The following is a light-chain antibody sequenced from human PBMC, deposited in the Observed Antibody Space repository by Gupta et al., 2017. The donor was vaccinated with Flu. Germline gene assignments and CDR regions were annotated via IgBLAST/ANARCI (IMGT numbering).Light chain of an antibody. CDR1: SSDVGGYNY. J-gene: IGLJ1*01. CDR2: EVS. CDR3: SSYAGSIL. Sequence: QSALTQPPSASGSPGQSVTISCTGTSSDVGGYNYVSWYQQHPGKAPKLMIYEVSKRPSGVPDRFSGSKSGNTASXTXSGLQAXDEADYYCSSYAGSILFGTGTKVTVL. V-gene: IGLV2-8*01.